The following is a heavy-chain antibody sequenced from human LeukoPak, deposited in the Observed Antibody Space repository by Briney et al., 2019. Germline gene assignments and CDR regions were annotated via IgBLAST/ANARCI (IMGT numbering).Heavy chain of an antibody. CDR3: ARVVEDYYDSSGYCRN. CDR1: GFTFDDYG. CDR2: INWNGGST. D-gene: IGHD3-22*01. V-gene: IGHV3-20*04. J-gene: IGHJ4*02. Sequence: GGSLRLSCAASGFTFDDYGMSWVRQAPGKGLEWVSGINWNGGSTGYADSVKGRFTISRDNAKNSLYLQMNSLRAEDTALYYCARVVEDYYDSSGYCRNWGQGTLVTVSS.